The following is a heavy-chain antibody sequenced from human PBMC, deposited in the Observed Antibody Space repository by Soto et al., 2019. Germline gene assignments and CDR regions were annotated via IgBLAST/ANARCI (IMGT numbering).Heavy chain of an antibody. Sequence: SVKVSCKASGGTFSSYAISWVRQAPGQGLEWMGGIIPIFGTANYAQKFQGRVTITADESTSTAYMELSSLRSEDTAVYYCARVLTILAAAGPNWFDPWGQGTLVTVSS. V-gene: IGHV1-69*13. CDR1: GGTFSSYA. CDR2: IIPIFGTA. CDR3: ARVLTILAAAGPNWFDP. D-gene: IGHD6-13*01. J-gene: IGHJ5*02.